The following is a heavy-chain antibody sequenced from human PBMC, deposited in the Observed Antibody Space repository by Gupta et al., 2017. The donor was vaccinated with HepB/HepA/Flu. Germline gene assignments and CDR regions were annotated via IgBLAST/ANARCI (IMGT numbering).Heavy chain of an antibody. J-gene: IGHJ3*02. V-gene: IGHV3-74*01. CDR1: GFTFSRYW. Sequence: EVQLVESGGGLVQPGGSLSLSCAASGFTFSRYWMHWVRQGPGKGLVWVSRINSDGSSTSYADSVKGRFTISRDNAKNTLYLQMNSLRAEDTAVYYCARVTPAIFDALDIWGQGTMVTVSS. CDR3: ARVTPAIFDALDI. CDR2: INSDGSST. D-gene: IGHD2-2*01.